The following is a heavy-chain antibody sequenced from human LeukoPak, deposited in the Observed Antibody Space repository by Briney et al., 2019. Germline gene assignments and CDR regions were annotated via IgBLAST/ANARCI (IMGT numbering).Heavy chain of an antibody. CDR3: AKGAPLLEGGSYYFDY. J-gene: IGHJ4*02. V-gene: IGHV3-23*01. CDR1: GFTFSSYA. D-gene: IGHD3-16*01. Sequence: PGRSLRLSCAASGFTFSSYALSWVRQAPGKGLEWVSTISGSGGSTYYADSVKGRFTISRDNSKNTLYLQMNSLRAEDTAVYYCAKGAPLLEGGSYYFDYWGQGTLVTVSS. CDR2: ISGSGGST.